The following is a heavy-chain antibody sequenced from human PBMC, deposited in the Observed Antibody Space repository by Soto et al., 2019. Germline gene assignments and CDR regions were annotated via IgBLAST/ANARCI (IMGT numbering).Heavy chain of an antibody. CDR2: ISISSSYM. CDR3: ARERYTAMVRDAFDI. D-gene: IGHD5-18*01. V-gene: IGHV3-21*06. J-gene: IGHJ3*02. CDR1: GFTFRTYS. Sequence: PVGSLRLSCAASGFTFRTYSMNWVRHTPGKGLEWVSFISISSSYMYYADSVKGRFTISRDNAKNSLYLQMNSLRAEDTAVYYCARERYTAMVRDAFDIWGQGTMVTVSS.